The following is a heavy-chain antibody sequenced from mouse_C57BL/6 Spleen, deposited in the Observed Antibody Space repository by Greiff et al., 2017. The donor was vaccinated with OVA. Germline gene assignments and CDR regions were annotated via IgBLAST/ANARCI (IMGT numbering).Heavy chain of an antibody. V-gene: IGHV1-81*01. Sequence: VHLLESGAELVRPGASVKLSCKASGYTFTSYGMSWVKQRPGQGLEWIGEIYPRSGNTYYNEKFKGKATLTADKSSSTAYLQLRSLTSEDAAVYFCARGGGDDAFAYWGKGTLVTVSA. CDR1: GYTFTSYG. J-gene: IGHJ3*01. CDR3: ARGGGDDAFAY. CDR2: IYPRSGNT. D-gene: IGHD2-2*01.